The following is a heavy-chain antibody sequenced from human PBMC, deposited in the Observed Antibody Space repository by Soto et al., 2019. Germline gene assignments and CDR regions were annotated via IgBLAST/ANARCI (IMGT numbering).Heavy chain of an antibody. CDR1: GFTFSAFE. V-gene: IGHV3-48*03. CDR3: ASVWSGYSGAQY. D-gene: IGHD3-3*01. CDR2: ITRGGSII. Sequence: GGSLRHSWAASGFTFSAFEMSGGRQAPGGGLECLSYITRGGSIIHYADSVKGRFTISRDNARNSLYLQMNSLRAEDSVVYYCASVWSGYSGAQYWGRGTLVTVSS. J-gene: IGHJ4*02.